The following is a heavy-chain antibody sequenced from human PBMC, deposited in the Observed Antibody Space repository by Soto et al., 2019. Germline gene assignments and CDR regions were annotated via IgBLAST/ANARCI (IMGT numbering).Heavy chain of an antibody. J-gene: IGHJ4*02. Sequence: GGSLRLSCAASGFTFSNFAMHWVRQAPGKGLEWVAVISYDGNTEYLADSVKGRFTISRDNSKNTLYLQMNSLRVEDTAEYYCARAITAGLSSGYDFWGQGPLVTVSS. V-gene: IGHV3-30-3*01. CDR1: GFTFSNFA. CDR3: ARAITAGLSSGYDF. CDR2: ISYDGNTE. D-gene: IGHD6-25*01.